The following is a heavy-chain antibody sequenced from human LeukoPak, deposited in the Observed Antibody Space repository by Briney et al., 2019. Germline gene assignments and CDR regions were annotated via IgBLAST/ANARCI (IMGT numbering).Heavy chain of an antibody. Sequence: GGSLRLSCVASGFTFSNYAMSWVRQAPEKGLDWVSVISGSAHKIRYADSVKGRFTISRDNSENTVYLQMNNLRAEDTALYYRAGRVTGYSSGYVYWGQGTQVTVSS. CDR3: AGRVTGYSSGYVY. J-gene: IGHJ4*02. CDR1: GFTFSNYA. D-gene: IGHD5-18*01. CDR2: ISGSAHKI. V-gene: IGHV3-23*01.